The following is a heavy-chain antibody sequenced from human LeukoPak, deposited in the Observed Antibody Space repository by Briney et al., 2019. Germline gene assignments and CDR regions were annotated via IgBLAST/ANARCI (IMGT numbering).Heavy chain of an antibody. CDR1: GYSFTSYW. J-gene: IGHJ3*02. V-gene: IGHV5-51*01. CDR3: ARRRGLHGYSYGPGVDAFDI. Sequence: GESLKISCKGSGYSFTSYWIGWVRQMPGKGLEWMGIVYPGDSDTRYSPSFQGQVTISADKSISTAYLQWSSLKASDTAMYYCARRRGLHGYSYGPGVDAFDIWGQGTMVTVSS. CDR2: VYPGDSDT. D-gene: IGHD5-18*01.